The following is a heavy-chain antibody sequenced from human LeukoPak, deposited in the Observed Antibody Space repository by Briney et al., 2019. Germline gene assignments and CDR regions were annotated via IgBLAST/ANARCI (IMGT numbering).Heavy chain of an antibody. CDR2: ISSGSSYI. V-gene: IGHV3-21*01. CDR1: GFTFSSYS. CDR3: ARPRLDV. Sequence: GGSLRLSCAVSGFTFSSYSMNWVRQAPGKGLEWVSSISSGSSYIYYADSVKGRFTISRDNAKNSLYLQMNSLRDEDTAVYHCARPRLDVWGQGTTVTVSS. J-gene: IGHJ6*02.